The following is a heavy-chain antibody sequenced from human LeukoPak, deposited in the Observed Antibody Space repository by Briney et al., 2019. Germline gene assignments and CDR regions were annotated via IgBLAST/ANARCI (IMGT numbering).Heavy chain of an antibody. Sequence: GGSLRLSCAASGFTFSSYSMNWVRQAPGKGLEWVSSISSSSSYIYYADSVKGRFTISRENAKNSLYLQMNSLRAEDTAVYYCASITMIDEFGWFNPWGQGTLVTVSS. CDR3: ASITMIDEFGWFNP. D-gene: IGHD3-22*01. CDR1: GFTFSSYS. J-gene: IGHJ5*02. V-gene: IGHV3-21*01. CDR2: ISSSSSYI.